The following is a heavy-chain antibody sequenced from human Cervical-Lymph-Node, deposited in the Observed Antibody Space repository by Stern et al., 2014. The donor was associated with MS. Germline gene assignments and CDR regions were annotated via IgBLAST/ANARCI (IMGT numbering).Heavy chain of an antibody. CDR2: IRRSSSAI. CDR1: GFIFSHYD. J-gene: IGHJ5*02. CDR3: TRVREPTVTASWFGP. Sequence: EVQLVESGGDFVQPGGSLRLSCTASGFIFSHYDMNWVRQAPGKGLEWLSYIRRSSSAIYYADSVKGRFTISRDEAKNSLYLQMNSLRAEDTAVYYCTRVREPTVTASWFGPWGQGTLVTVSS. D-gene: IGHD4-11*01. V-gene: IGHV3-48*01.